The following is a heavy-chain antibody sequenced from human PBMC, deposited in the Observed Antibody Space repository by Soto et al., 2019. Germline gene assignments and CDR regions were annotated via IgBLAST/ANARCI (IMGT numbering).Heavy chain of an antibody. CDR1: GYTFTSYS. D-gene: IGHD2-15*01. Sequence: QVQLVKSGAEVKKPGASVKVSCKASGYTFTSYSMHWVRQAPGQRLEWMGWINAGNGNTKYSQMFQGRVTITRDTSASTDYIELGSQRSEDTAVYYGARTPGGPDGPGDSCGQGTMDTVSS. CDR3: ARTPGGPDGPGDS. V-gene: IGHV1-3*01. J-gene: IGHJ4*02. CDR2: INAGNGNT.